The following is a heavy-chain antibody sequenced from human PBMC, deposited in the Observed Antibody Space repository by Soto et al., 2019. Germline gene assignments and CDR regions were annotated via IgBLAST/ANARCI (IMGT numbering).Heavy chain of an antibody. Sequence: VQLVQSGAEVKKPGASVKISCKASGYTFNSYYMHWVRQAPGQGLEWIGVINPSGDSAGYAQKFQGRVTMTRDTSTSTLYMDLSGLRSDDTAVYYCARVGSFEVVAATDYFDHWGQGTLITVSS. CDR2: INPSGDSA. CDR1: GYTFNSYY. D-gene: IGHD6-19*01. CDR3: ARVGSFEVVAATDYFDH. V-gene: IGHV1-46*02. J-gene: IGHJ4*02.